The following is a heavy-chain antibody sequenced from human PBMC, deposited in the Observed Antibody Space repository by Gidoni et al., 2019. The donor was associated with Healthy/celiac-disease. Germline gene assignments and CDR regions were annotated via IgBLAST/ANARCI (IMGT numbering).Heavy chain of an antibody. CDR2: INHSGST. CDR3: ARDRHYDPFFDI. D-gene: IGHD3-22*01. CDR1: GGSFSGYY. V-gene: IGHV4-34*01. J-gene: IGHJ3*02. Sequence: QVQLQQWGAGLLKPSETLSLTCAVYGGSFSGYYWSWIRQPPGKGLEWIGEINHSGSTNYNPSLKSRVTISVDTSKNQFSLKLSSVTAADTAVYYCARDRHYDPFFDIWGQGTMVTVSS.